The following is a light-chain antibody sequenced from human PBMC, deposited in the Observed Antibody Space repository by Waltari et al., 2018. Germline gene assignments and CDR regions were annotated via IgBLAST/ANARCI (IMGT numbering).Light chain of an antibody. CDR2: DDS. V-gene: IGLV3-21*03. CDR1: HIGSKS. J-gene: IGLJ2*01. Sequence: SYVLTQPPSGSVAPGKTGRLTCVGNHIGSKSVHWYQQKPGQAPVLVVYDDSDRPSGIPERFSGSNSGNTATLTISRVEAGDEADYYCQVWDSSSDHLVFGGGTKLTVL. CDR3: QVWDSSSDHLV.